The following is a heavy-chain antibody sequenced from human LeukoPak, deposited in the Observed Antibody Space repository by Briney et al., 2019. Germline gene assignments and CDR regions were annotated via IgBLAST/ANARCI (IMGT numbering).Heavy chain of an antibody. V-gene: IGHV1-2*02. J-gene: IGHJ4*03. D-gene: IGHD5-18*01. CDR1: GYTFTGYY. CDR2: INPNSGGT. CDR3: ARSVATAMGYYFDY. Sequence: ASVKVSCKASGYTFTGYYMHWVRQAPGQGLEWMGWINPNSGGTNYAQKFQGRVTMTRDTSISTAYMELSRLRSDDTAVYYCARSVATAMGYYFDYWGKGTTVTVSS.